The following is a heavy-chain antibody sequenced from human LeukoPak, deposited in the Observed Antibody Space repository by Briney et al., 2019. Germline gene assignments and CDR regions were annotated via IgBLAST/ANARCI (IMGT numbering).Heavy chain of an antibody. CDR2: ISWNSGSI. V-gene: IGHV3-9*01. J-gene: IGHJ3*02. D-gene: IGHD3-3*01. Sequence: PGGSLRLSCAASGFTFDDYAMHWVRQAPGKGLEWVSGISWNSGSIGYADSVKGRFTISRDNAKNSLYLQMNSLRAEDTALYYCAKDTGSPADAITMEDNAFDIWGQGTVVTVSS. CDR1: GFTFDDYA. CDR3: AKDTGSPADAITMEDNAFDI.